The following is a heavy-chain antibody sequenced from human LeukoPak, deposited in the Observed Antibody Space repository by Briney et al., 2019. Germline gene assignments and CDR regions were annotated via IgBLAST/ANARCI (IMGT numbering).Heavy chain of an antibody. CDR2: IIPILGIA. Sequence: ASVKVSCMASGYTFTSYDINWVRQATGQGLEWMGRIIPILGIANYAQKFQGRVSITADKSTSTAYMELSSLRSEDTAVYYCAREPGLMVRGVIDYWGQGTLVTVSS. CDR1: GYTFTSYD. CDR3: AREPGLMVRGVIDY. D-gene: IGHD3-10*01. J-gene: IGHJ4*02. V-gene: IGHV1-69*04.